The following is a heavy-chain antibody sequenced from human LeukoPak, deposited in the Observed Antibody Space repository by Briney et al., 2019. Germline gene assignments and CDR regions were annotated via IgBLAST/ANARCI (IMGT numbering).Heavy chain of an antibody. CDR2: INTNTGNP. D-gene: IGHD6-13*01. J-gene: IGHJ3*02. CDR3: ASLYSSSRGDAFDI. V-gene: IGHV7-4-1*02. Sequence: GASAKVSCKASGYTFTGYYMHWVRQAPGQGLEWMGWINTNTGNPTYAQGFTGRFVFSLDTSVSTAYLQISSLKAEDTAVYYCASLYSSSRGDAFDIWGQGTMVTVSS. CDR1: GYTFTGYY.